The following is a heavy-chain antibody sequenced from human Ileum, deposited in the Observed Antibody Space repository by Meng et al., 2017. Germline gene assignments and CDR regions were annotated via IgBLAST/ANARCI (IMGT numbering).Heavy chain of an antibody. CDR2: ISWNSGSI. Sequence: SLKIPCAASGFTFDDYAMHWVRQAPGKGLEWVSGISWNSGSIGYANSVKGRFTISRDNAKNSLYLQMNSLRAEDMALYYCAKDTTSSGWPRAFGYWGQGTLVTVSS. V-gene: IGHV3-9*03. CDR1: GFTFDDYA. D-gene: IGHD6-19*01. CDR3: AKDTTSSGWPRAFGY. J-gene: IGHJ4*02.